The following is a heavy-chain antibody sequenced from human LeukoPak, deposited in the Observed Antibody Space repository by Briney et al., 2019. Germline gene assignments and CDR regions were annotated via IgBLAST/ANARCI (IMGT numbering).Heavy chain of an antibody. J-gene: IGHJ3*02. CDR3: ARYTAMVAFHAHGFDI. D-gene: IGHD5-18*01. V-gene: IGHV4-39*07. CDR1: GGSISSSSYY. CDR2: IYYSGST. Sequence: SETLSLTCTVSGGSISSSSYYWGWIRQPPGKGLEWIGSIYYSGSTYYNPSLKSRVTMSIDTSKNQFSLKLRSVTTADTAVYYCARYTAMVAFHAHGFDIWGKGTMVTVS.